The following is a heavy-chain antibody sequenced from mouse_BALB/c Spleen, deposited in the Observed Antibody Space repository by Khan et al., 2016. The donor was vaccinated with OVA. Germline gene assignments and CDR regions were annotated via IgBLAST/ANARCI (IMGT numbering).Heavy chain of an antibody. D-gene: IGHD2-1*01. J-gene: IGHJ4*01. CDR1: GYTFTDHA. CDR3: ERSDYYGNLYVKDY. CDR2: FSPGNGDI. Sequence: QVQLKESDAELVKPGASVKISCKASGYTFTDHAIHWVKQKPEQGLEWIGCFSPGNGDIKYNEKFKGKATLTADKSSSTAYMQLNSLTSEDSAVYVCERSDYYGNLYVKDYWGQGTSVTVSS. V-gene: IGHV1S53*02.